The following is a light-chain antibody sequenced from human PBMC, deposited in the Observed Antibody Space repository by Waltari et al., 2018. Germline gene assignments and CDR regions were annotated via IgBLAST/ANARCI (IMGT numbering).Light chain of an antibody. V-gene: IGKV3D-15*01. Sequence: TQSPATLSLFPGERATLSCRASQSVDNFLAWYQQKPGQDPRLIMYGASTRATVIPDRFSGSGSGTEFTLTISSLEPEDFAVYYCQKYSNSPHSFGQGTRVEIK. CDR2: GAS. J-gene: IGKJ2*03. CDR1: QSVDNF. CDR3: QKYSNSPHS.